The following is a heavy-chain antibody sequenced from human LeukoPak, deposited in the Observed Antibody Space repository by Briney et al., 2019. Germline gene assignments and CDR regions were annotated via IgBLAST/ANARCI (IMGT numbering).Heavy chain of an antibody. J-gene: IGHJ5*02. Sequence: KPSETLSLTCTVSGGSVSSGSYYWSWIRQPPGKGLEWIGYIYYSASTNYNTSLKSRVTISVDTSKNQFSLKLSSVTAADTAVYYCARTHYGSGSHNWFDPWGQGTLVTVSS. CDR3: ARTHYGSGSHNWFDP. V-gene: IGHV4-61*01. D-gene: IGHD3-10*01. CDR1: GGSVSSGSYY. CDR2: IYYSAST.